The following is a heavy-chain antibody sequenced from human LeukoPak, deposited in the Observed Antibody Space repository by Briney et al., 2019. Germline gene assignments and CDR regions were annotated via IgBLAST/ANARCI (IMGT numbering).Heavy chain of an antibody. Sequence: GGSLRLSCAASGFTFSSYAMHWVRQAPGKGLEYVSAISSNGGSTYYANSVKGRFTISRDNSKNTLYLQMGSLRAEDMAVYYCARGAYSSSWYRNGAFDIWGQGTMVTVSS. CDR3: ARGAYSSSWYRNGAFDI. V-gene: IGHV3-64*01. CDR2: ISSNGGST. J-gene: IGHJ3*02. D-gene: IGHD6-13*01. CDR1: GFTFSSYA.